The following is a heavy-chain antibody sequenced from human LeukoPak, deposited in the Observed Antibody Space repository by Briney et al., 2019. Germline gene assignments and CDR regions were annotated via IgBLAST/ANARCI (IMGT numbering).Heavy chain of an antibody. Sequence: ASVKVSCKASGYTFTSYDINWVRQATGQGLEWMGWMNPNSGNTGYAQKFQGRVTMTRNTSISTAYMELSSLRSEDTAVYYCARDDTYYYDSSGYYYFDYWGQGTLVTVSS. D-gene: IGHD3-22*01. CDR2: MNPNSGNT. CDR1: GYTFTSYD. J-gene: IGHJ4*02. CDR3: ARDDTYYYDSSGYYYFDY. V-gene: IGHV1-8*01.